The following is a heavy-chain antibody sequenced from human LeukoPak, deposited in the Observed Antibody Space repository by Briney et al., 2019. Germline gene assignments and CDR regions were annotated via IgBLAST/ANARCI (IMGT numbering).Heavy chain of an antibody. D-gene: IGHD2-2*01. J-gene: IGHJ4*02. CDR3: AKVPAATQTIDY. Sequence: GGSLRLSCAASGLTFSNYGMHWVRQAPGKGLEWVAFIRYDGSNKYYADSVKGRFTISRDNSKNTLYLQMNSLRAEDTAVYYCAKVPAATQTIDYWGQGTLVTVSS. CDR2: IRYDGSNK. CDR1: GLTFSNYG. V-gene: IGHV3-30*02.